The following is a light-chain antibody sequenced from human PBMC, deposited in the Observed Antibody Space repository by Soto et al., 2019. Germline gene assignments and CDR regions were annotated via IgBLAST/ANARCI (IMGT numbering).Light chain of an antibody. CDR2: GAS. V-gene: IGKV3-20*01. Sequence: EIVLTQSPGTLSLSPGERASLSCRASQSVAKNYLAWYQQKPGQALRLLISGASSRATGIPDRFSGSGSGTDFTLTVSSLEAEDFAMYFCQHYASSPLTFGGGTRVEIK. J-gene: IGKJ4*01. CDR3: QHYASSPLT. CDR1: QSVAKNY.